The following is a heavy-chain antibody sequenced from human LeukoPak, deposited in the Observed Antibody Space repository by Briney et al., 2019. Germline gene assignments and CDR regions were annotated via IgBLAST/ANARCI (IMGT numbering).Heavy chain of an antibody. J-gene: IGHJ5*02. D-gene: IGHD6-13*01. V-gene: IGHV3-9*01. CDR3: AKGPSSSWWYNWFDP. CDR1: GFTFDDYA. Sequence: GRSLRLTCAASGFTFDDYAMHWVRQAPGKGLEWVSGISWNSGNIGYADSVKGRFTISRDNAKNSLYLQMNSLRAEDTALYYCAKGPSSSWWYNWFDPWGQGTLVTVSS. CDR2: ISWNSGNI.